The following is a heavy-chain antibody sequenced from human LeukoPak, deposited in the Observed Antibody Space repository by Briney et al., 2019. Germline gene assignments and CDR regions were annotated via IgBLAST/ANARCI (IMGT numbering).Heavy chain of an antibody. V-gene: IGHV3-30*03. Sequence: PGRSLRLSCAVSGFTFSSFGMHWVRQAPGKGLEWVAVISYDGSNKYYADSVKGRFTISRDNAKNSLYLQMNSLRAEDTAVYHCARGHGDNPFDYWGQGTLVTVSS. CDR1: GFTFSSFG. D-gene: IGHD4-23*01. CDR3: ARGHGDNPFDY. J-gene: IGHJ4*02. CDR2: ISYDGSNK.